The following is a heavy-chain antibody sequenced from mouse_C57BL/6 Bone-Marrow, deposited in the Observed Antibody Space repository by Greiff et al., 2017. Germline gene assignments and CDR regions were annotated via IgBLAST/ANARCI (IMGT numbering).Heavy chain of an antibody. CDR1: GFTFTDYY. CDR2: IRNKANGYTT. V-gene: IGHV7-3*01. CDR3: ARYDLLFDY. Sequence: EVNLVESGGGLVQPGGSLSLSCAASGFTFTDYYMSWVRQPPGKALEWLGFIRNKANGYTTEYSASVKGRFTISRDNSQSILYLQMNALRAEDSATYYCARYDLLFDYWGQGTTLTVSS. J-gene: IGHJ2*01.